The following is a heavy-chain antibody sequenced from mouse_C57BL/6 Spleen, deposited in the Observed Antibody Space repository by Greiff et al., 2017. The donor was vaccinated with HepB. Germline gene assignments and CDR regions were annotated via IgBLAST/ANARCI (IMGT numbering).Heavy chain of an antibody. CDR2: ISSGGDYI. CDR3: TIWFDYFDY. D-gene: IGHD2-2*01. CDR1: GFTFSSYA. Sequence: EVKLMESGEGLVKPGGSLKLSCAASGFTFSSYAMSWVRQTPEKRLEWVAYISSGGDYIYYADTVKGRFTISRDNARNTLYLQMSSLKSEDTAMYYCTIWFDYFDYWGQGTTLTVSS. V-gene: IGHV5-9-1*02. J-gene: IGHJ2*01.